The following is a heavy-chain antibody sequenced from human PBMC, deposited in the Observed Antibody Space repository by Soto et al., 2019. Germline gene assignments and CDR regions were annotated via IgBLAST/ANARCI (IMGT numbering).Heavy chain of an antibody. CDR3: VRGTYCGASCYFAREY. CDR2: INPMSRTA. V-gene: IGHV1-69*01. Sequence: VQLVQSGSEVKKPGSSVKVSCKASGATSTTYVVSWVRQAPGNGLEWMGGINPMSRTAKYAEKYSGRVTITADEATKTVYLALTTLRFEDTAVYFCVRGTYCGASCYFAREYWGQGTLVAVSS. D-gene: IGHD2-21*01. CDR1: GATSTTYV. J-gene: IGHJ4*02.